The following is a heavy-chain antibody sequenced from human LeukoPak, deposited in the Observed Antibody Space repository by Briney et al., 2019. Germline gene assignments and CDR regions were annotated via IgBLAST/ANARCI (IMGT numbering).Heavy chain of an antibody. Sequence: GRSLRLSCAASGFTFNNYGMHWVRQAPGKGLEWVALIWYDGTNKYYGDSVKGRFTISRHNSKNTLYLQMNSLRAEDTAVYYCAYGYTYGMDVWGQGTTVT. V-gene: IGHV3-33*01. CDR2: IWYDGTNK. CDR1: GFTFNNYG. J-gene: IGHJ6*02. CDR3: AYGYTYGMDV. D-gene: IGHD5-24*01.